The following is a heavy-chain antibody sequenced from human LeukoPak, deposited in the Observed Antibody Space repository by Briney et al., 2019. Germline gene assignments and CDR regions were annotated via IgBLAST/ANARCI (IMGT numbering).Heavy chain of an antibody. J-gene: IGHJ4*02. CDR3: ARGRTGDLDY. D-gene: IGHD7-27*01. CDR2: MNPNSGNT. V-gene: IGHV1-8*01. Sequence: EWMGWMNPNSGNTGYAQKFQGRVTMTRNTSISTAYMELSSLRSEDTAVHYCARGRTGDLDYWGQGTLVTVSS.